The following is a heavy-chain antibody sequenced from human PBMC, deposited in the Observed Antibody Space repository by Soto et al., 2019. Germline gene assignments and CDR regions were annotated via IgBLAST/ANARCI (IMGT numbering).Heavy chain of an antibody. D-gene: IGHD2-2*01. J-gene: IGHJ4*02. CDR2: ISWNSGTI. CDR1: GFTFDDYA. CDR3: AKDNGVIPAAIGSFFDY. V-gene: IGHV3-9*01. Sequence: EVQLVESGGGWVQPGRSLRLSCAASGFTFDDYAMHWVRQAPGKGLEWVSGISWNSGTIGYADSVKGRFTISRDNAKNSLYLQMNSLRAEDTALYYCAKDNGVIPAAIGSFFDYWGQGTLVIVSS.